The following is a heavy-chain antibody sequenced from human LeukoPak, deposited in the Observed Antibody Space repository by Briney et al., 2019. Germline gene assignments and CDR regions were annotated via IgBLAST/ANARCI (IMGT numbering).Heavy chain of an antibody. CDR3: AKDLAGGDYASYYGMDV. V-gene: IGHV3-43D*03. D-gene: IGHD4-17*01. Sequence: GGSLRLSCAASGFTFDDYAMHWVRQAPGKGLEWVSLISWDGGSTYYADSVEGRFTISRDNSKNSLYLQMNSLRVEDTALYYCAKDLAGGDYASYYGMDVWGQGTTVTVSS. CDR1: GFTFDDYA. J-gene: IGHJ6*02. CDR2: ISWDGGST.